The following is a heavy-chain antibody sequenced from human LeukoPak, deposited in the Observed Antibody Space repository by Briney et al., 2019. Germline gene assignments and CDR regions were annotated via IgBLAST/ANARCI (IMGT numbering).Heavy chain of an antibody. CDR3: ARDPGYSSPRGDY. CDR2: INPNSGGT. J-gene: IGHJ4*02. D-gene: IGHD5-18*01. V-gene: IGHV1-2*02. Sequence: GASVKVSCKASGYTFTGYYMHWVRQAPGQGLEWMGWINPNSGGTYYAQKFQGRVTMTRDTSISTAYMELSRLRSDDTAVYYCARDPGYSSPRGDYWGQGTLVTVSS. CDR1: GYTFTGYY.